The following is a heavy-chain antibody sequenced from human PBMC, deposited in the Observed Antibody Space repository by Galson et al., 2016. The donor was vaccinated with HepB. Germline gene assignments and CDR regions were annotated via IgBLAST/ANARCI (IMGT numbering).Heavy chain of an antibody. CDR1: GFTVSSNY. V-gene: IGHV3-66*01. D-gene: IGHD6-13*01. CDR3: ASCSSWYGRCAFDI. Sequence: SLRLSCAAPGFTVSSNYMSWVRQAPGKGLEWVSVIYSGGTTKYADSVKDRFTISRDNSKNSLYLQMNSLRAEDTAVYYCASCSSWYGRCAFDIWGQGTMVTVSS. J-gene: IGHJ3*02. CDR2: IYSGGTT.